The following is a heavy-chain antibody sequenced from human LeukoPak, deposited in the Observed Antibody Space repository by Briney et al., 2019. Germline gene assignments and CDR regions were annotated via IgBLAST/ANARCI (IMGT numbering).Heavy chain of an antibody. J-gene: IGHJ4*02. CDR1: GFTFNNYN. Sequence: GGSLRLSCAASGFTFNNYNMNWVRQAPGKGLEWVSSISDSSSYIYYADSVRGRFTISRDNAKNSLYLQMNSLRAEDTAMYYCVRADLSGSYFHPHFLDYWGQGTLVTVSS. CDR3: VRADLSGSYFHPHFLDY. D-gene: IGHD1-26*01. V-gene: IGHV3-21*01. CDR2: ISDSSSYI.